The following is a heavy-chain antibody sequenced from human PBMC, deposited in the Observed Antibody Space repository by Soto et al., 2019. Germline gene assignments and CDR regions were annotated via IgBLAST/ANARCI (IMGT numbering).Heavy chain of an antibody. CDR2: ISYDGSNK. D-gene: IGHD5-12*01. J-gene: IGHJ4*02. CDR3: AREGDGYNDY. Sequence: GGSLRLSCASSVFTFISYAMHWVRQAPGKGLEWVAVISYDGSNKYYADSVKGRFTISRDNSKNTLYLQMNSLRAEDTAVYYCAREGDGYNDYWGQGTLVTVSS. V-gene: IGHV3-30-3*01. CDR1: VFTFISYA.